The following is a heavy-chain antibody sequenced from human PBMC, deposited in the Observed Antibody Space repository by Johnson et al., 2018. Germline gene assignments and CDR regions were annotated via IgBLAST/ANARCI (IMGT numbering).Heavy chain of an antibody. CDR3: AREGGRDNWKRGMDV. J-gene: IGHJ6*02. D-gene: IGHD1-1*01. V-gene: IGHV1-8*01. CDR1: GYTLTSSD. Sequence: QVQLVQSGAEVKKPGASVKVSCTASGYTLTSSDINWVRQATGQGIEWMGYMNANTGDTGEPQRFQGRVTMTRDTSINTAYLELSSLRYDDTAIYYLAREGGRDNWKRGMDVWGQGTMVSVSS. CDR2: MNANTGDT.